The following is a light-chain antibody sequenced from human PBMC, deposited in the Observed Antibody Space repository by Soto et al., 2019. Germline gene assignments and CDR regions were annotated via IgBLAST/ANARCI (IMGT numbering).Light chain of an antibody. Sequence: DIQMTQSPSSLSASVGDRVTITCRASQGISNYLAWYQQKPGKVPKLLIYAASTLQSGVPSRFSGSGSGTDFTLTISSLQPEDVATYYCQKYNSAPSITFGQGTRLEN. CDR3: QKYNSAPSIT. CDR2: AAS. V-gene: IGKV1-27*01. CDR1: QGISNY. J-gene: IGKJ5*01.